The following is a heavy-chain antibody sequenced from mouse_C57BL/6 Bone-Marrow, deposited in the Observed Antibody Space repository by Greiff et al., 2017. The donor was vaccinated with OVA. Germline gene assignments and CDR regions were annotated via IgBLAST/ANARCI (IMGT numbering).Heavy chain of an antibody. V-gene: IGHV10-1*01. CDR1: GFSFNTYA. J-gene: IGHJ2*01. CDR3: VRQKGIGYDPFDY. CDR2: IRSKSNNYAT. Sequence: VQLKQSGGGLVQPKGSLKLSCAASGFSFNTYAMNWVRQAPGKGLEWVARIRSKSNNYATYYADSVKDRFTISRDDSESMLYLQMNNLKTEDTAMYYCVRQKGIGYDPFDYWGQGTTLTVSS. D-gene: IGHD2-2*01.